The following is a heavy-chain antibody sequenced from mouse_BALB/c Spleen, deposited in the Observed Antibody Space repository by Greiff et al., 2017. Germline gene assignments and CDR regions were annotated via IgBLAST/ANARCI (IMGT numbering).Heavy chain of an antibody. V-gene: IGHV1-80*01. CDR2: IYPGDGDT. Sequence: VKLVESGAELVRPGSSVKISCKASGYAFSSYWMNWVKQRPGQGLEWIGQIYPGDGDTNYNGKFKGKATLTADKSSSTAYMQLSSLTSEDSAVYFCARSYYGKGNYAMDYWGQGTSVTVSS. CDR1: GYAFSSYW. CDR3: ARSYYGKGNYAMDY. D-gene: IGHD2-10*01. J-gene: IGHJ4*01.